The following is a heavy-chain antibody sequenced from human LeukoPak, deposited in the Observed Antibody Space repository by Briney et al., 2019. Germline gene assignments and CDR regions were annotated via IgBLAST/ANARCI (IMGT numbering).Heavy chain of an antibody. CDR3: ARGGASSRYFGY. Sequence: KTSETQSLTCTVSGGSISGHFWSWIRQPPGKGLEWIGFVSYSGDTNYSPSFNGRVTISLDTSKSQFSLNLNSVTAADTAVYFCARGGASSRYFGYWGQGTLVTVSS. D-gene: IGHD1-26*01. V-gene: IGHV4-59*11. J-gene: IGHJ4*02. CDR2: VSYSGDT. CDR1: GGSISGHF.